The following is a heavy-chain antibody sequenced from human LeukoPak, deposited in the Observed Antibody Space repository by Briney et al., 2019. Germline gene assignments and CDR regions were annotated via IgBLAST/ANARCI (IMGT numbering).Heavy chain of an antibody. CDR2: IKQDGSVK. V-gene: IGHV3-7*03. CDR3: ARERPPLKGIAARPSLSPHNWFDP. D-gene: IGHD6-6*01. J-gene: IGHJ5*02. CDR1: GFTFSSYG. Sequence: PGGSLRLSCAASGFTFSSYGMHWVRQAPGKGLEWVANIKQDGSVKYYVDSVKGRFTISRDNAKNSLYLQMNSLRAEDTAVYYCARERPPLKGIAARPSLSPHNWFDPWGQGTLVTVSS.